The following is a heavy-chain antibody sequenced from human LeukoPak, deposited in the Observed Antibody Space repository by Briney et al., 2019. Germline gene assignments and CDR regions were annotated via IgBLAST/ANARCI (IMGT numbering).Heavy chain of an antibody. CDR2: ISSSGSTI. CDR1: GFTFSDYY. CDR3: ARWEGIAAAGRPNYGMDV. D-gene: IGHD6-13*01. Sequence: GGSLRLSCAASGFTFSDYYMSWIRQAPGKGLEWVSYISSSGSTIYYADSVKGRFTISRDNAKNSLYLQMNSLRAEDTAVYYCARWEGIAAAGRPNYGMDVWGQGTTVTVSS. J-gene: IGHJ6*02. V-gene: IGHV3-11*04.